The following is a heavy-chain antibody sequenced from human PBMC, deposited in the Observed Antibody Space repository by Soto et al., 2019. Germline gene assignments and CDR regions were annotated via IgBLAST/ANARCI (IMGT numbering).Heavy chain of an antibody. V-gene: IGHV1-46*01. CDR1: GYSFTKYY. CDR2: INPSSGDT. D-gene: IGHD1-26*01. J-gene: IGHJ5*02. Sequence: ASVKVSFKASGYSFTKYYLHWVRQAPGQGLEWMAIINPSSGDTTYAQKFQGRVTVTSYTSTSTVYMELRSLTSEDTAIYYCARVALSGGGWLDPWGQGTLVTVS. CDR3: ARVALSGGGWLDP.